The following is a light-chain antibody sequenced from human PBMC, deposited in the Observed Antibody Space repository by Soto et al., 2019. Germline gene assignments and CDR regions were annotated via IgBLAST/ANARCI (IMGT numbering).Light chain of an antibody. CDR3: QQYGSSPPIT. CDR2: GAS. V-gene: IGKV3-15*01. J-gene: IGKJ5*01. Sequence: EIVMTQSPATLSVSPGERATLSCSASQSVSSNLAWYQQKPGQAPRLLVYGASTRATGIPARFSGAGSGTEFTLTISRVAPEDYAVYYCQQYGSSPPITFGQGTRLEIK. CDR1: QSVSSN.